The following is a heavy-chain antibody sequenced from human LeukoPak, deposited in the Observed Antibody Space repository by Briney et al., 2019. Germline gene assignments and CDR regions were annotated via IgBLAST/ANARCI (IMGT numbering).Heavy chain of an antibody. CDR3: ASSSGYYNY. V-gene: IGHV1-24*01. CDR2: FDPEDGET. CDR1: GYTLTELS. D-gene: IGHD3-22*01. J-gene: IGHJ4*02. Sequence: ASVKVSCKVSGYTLTELSMHWVRQAPGKGLEWMGGFDPEDGETIYAQKFQGRVTITADKSMSTAYMELGSLRSEDTAVYYCASSSGYYNYWGQGTLVTVSS.